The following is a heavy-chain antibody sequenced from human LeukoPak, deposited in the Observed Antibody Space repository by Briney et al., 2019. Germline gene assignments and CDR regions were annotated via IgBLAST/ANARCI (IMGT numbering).Heavy chain of an antibody. CDR3: ARASPFDVVVTAGQSAFDI. Sequence: ASVKVSCKATGYTFTSYGISWVRQAPGQGLEWMGWISAYNGNTNYAQKLQGRVTMTTDTSTSTAYMELRSLRSDDTAVYYCARASPFDVVVTAGQSAFDIWGQGTMVTVSS. J-gene: IGHJ3*02. CDR2: ISAYNGNT. CDR1: GYTFTSYG. V-gene: IGHV1-18*01. D-gene: IGHD2-21*02.